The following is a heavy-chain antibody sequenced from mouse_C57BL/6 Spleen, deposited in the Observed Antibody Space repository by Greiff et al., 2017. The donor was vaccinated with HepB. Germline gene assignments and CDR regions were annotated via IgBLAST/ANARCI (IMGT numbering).Heavy chain of an antibody. D-gene: IGHD2-4*01. J-gene: IGHJ3*01. V-gene: IGHV1-22*01. Sequence: VQLQQSGPELVKPGASVKMSCKASGYTFTDYNMHWVKQSHGKSLEWIGYINPNNGGTSYNQKFKGKATLTVNKSSSTAYMELRSLTSEDSAVYYCARWDFYHYGEGFAYWGQGTLVTVSA. CDR2: INPNNGGT. CDR1: GYTFTDYN. CDR3: ARWDFYHYGEGFAY.